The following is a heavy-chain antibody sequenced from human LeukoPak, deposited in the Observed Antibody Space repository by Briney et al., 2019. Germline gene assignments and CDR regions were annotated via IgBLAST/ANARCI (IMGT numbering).Heavy chain of an antibody. J-gene: IGHJ4*02. Sequence: SETLSLTCTVSGGSISSYYWSWIRQPPGKGLEWIGYIYYSGSTNYNPSLKSRVTISVDTSKNQFSLRLSSVTAADTAVYYCARLKDGLFVHWGQGTLVTVPS. CDR3: ARLKDGLFVH. CDR2: IYYSGST. D-gene: IGHD5-24*01. V-gene: IGHV4-59*08. CDR1: GGSISSYY.